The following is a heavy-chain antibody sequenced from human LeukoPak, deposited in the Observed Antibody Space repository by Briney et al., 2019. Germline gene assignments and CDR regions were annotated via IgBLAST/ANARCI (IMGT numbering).Heavy chain of an antibody. CDR2: ISAYDGNT. J-gene: IGHJ4*02. CDR1: GYTFTSYG. CDR3: ARDGRVGTTPFDS. D-gene: IGHD1-26*01. Sequence: ASVKVSCKASGYTFTSYGISWVRQAPGQGLEWMGWISAYDGNTNYAQKLQGRVTMTTYTSTNTAYMDRRSLRSDDTAVYYCARDGRVGTTPFDSWGQGNLVTVSS. V-gene: IGHV1-18*01.